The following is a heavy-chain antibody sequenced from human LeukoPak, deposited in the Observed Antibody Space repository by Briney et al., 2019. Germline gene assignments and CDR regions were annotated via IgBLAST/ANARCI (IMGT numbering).Heavy chain of an antibody. J-gene: IGHJ6*03. Sequence: SETLSLTCAVYGGSFSGYYWSWTRQPPGKGLEWIGEINHSGSTNYNPSLKSRVTISVNTCKNQFSLKLSSVTAADTAVYYCARWGHSSGRGTGFIYYYYYMDVWGKGATLADSS. D-gene: IGHD3-22*01. CDR3: ARWGHSSGRGTGFIYYYYYMDV. V-gene: IGHV4-34*01. CDR2: INHSGST. CDR1: GGSFSGYY.